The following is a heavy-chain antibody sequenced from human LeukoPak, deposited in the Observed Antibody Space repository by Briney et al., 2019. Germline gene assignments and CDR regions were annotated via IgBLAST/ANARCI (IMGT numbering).Heavy chain of an antibody. J-gene: IGHJ5*02. CDR2: INTNTGNP. CDR3: ARDCYDFLSGYLETENWFDP. CDR1: GYTFTSYA. Sequence: ASVKVSCKASGYTFTSYAMNWVRQAPGQGLEWMGWINTNTGNPSYAQGFTERFVFSFDTSISTAHLQISSLKAEDTAVYYCARDCYDFLSGYLETENWFDPWGQGTLVTVSS. D-gene: IGHD3-3*01. V-gene: IGHV7-4-1*02.